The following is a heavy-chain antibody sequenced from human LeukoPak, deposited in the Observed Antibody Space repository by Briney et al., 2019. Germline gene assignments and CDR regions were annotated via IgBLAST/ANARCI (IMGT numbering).Heavy chain of an antibody. CDR2: IYTSGSA. V-gene: IGHV4-4*07. D-gene: IGHD5-18*01. CDR3: ASTTVRGYSYGLDY. J-gene: IGHJ4*02. CDR1: GGSISSYY. Sequence: PSETLSLTCTVSGGSISSYYWSWIRQPAGKGLEWIGRIYTSGSANCNPSLKSRVTMSVDTSKNQFSLKLSSVTAADTAVYYCASTTVRGYSYGLDYWGQGTLVTVSS.